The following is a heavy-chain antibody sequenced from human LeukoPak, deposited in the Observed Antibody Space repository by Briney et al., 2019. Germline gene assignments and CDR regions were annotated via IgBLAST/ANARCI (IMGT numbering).Heavy chain of an antibody. D-gene: IGHD2-2*01. Sequence: GAVKVSCNASGYIFISYYMHWVGQAAGQEVEWMGIINTSGGSTTYAQKFQGRVTMTRDMSTSPVNMDLSSRRSEDTAVYHYTREPRSSWPAAMGYYYNYYYTDVGSKATTVT. CDR1: GYIFISYY. V-gene: IGHV1-46*01. CDR2: INTSGGST. CDR3: TREPRSSWPAAMGYYYNYYYTDV. J-gene: IGHJ6*03.